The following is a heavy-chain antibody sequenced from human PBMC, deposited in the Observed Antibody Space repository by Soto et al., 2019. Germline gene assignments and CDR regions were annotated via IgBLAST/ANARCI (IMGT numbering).Heavy chain of an antibody. CDR3: ATLYMVRGVRTFDY. V-gene: IGHV4-31*03. CDR1: GGSISSGGYY. CDR2: IYYTGST. D-gene: IGHD3-10*01. J-gene: IGHJ4*02. Sequence: QVQLQESGPGLVKPSQTLSLTCTVSGGSISSGGYYWSWIRQHPVKGLGWIWYIYYTGSTYYNPSLKSRVTISVDTPKNQFSLKLSYVTAADTAVYYCATLYMVRGVRTFDYWGQGTLVTVSS.